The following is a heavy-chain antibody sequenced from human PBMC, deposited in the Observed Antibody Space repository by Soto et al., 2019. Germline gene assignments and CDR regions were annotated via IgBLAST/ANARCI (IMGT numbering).Heavy chain of an antibody. Sequence: VQLRESGPGLVKPSETLSLTCTVSGGSVNSDTYYWTWIRQPPGKGLEWIGTVYNNGATNYNPSLKSRVTISMDRSKNQFSLKLGSVTAADAAVYYCAREWVGAFEYWGPGTLVTVSS. CDR2: VYNNGAT. V-gene: IGHV4-61*01. J-gene: IGHJ4*02. D-gene: IGHD1-26*01. CDR3: AREWVGAFEY. CDR1: GGSVNSDTYY.